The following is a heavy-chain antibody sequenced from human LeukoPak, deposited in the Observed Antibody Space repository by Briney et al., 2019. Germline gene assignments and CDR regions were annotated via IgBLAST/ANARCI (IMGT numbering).Heavy chain of an antibody. Sequence: SGGSLRLSCAASGFTVNSYAMTWVRQAPGKGLEWVSVVSGGDDITFYADSVKGRFTISRDNAKNSLYLQMNSLRAEDTAVYYCARVSDPKYYYGSGAPLWGQGTLVTVSS. J-gene: IGHJ4*02. CDR2: VSGGDDIT. CDR3: ARVSDPKYYYGSGAPL. V-gene: IGHV3-23*01. D-gene: IGHD3-10*01. CDR1: GFTVNSYA.